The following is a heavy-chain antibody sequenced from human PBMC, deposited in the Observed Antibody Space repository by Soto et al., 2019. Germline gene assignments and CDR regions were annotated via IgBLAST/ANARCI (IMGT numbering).Heavy chain of an antibody. V-gene: IGHV3-23*01. CDR3: AREAGYSSGWETFDY. D-gene: IGHD6-19*01. CDR2: ISGSGIST. CDR1: GFTFSSYA. Sequence: EVQLLESGGGLVQPGGSLRLSCAASGFTFSSYAMSWVRQAPGKGLEWVSAISGSGISTYYADSVKGRFTISRDNSKNTLYLQVNSLSAEDTAVYYCAREAGYSSGWETFDYWGQGTLVTVSS. J-gene: IGHJ4*02.